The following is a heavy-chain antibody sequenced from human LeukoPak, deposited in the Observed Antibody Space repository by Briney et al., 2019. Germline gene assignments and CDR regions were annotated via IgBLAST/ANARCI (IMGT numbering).Heavy chain of an antibody. D-gene: IGHD2/OR15-2a*01. Sequence: GGSLRLSCAASGFTFSSYAIHWVRQAPGKGPEWVAVISYDGRDKHHADSVKGRFTISRDNSKNTLYLQMDSLRPEDTAVYYCAKDRVQIATSFFDYWGQGTLVTVSS. CDR3: AKDRVQIATSFFDY. V-gene: IGHV3-30*04. CDR1: GFTFSSYA. CDR2: ISYDGRDK. J-gene: IGHJ4*02.